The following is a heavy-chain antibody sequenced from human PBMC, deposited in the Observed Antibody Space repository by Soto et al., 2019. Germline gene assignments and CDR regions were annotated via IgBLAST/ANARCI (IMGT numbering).Heavy chain of an antibody. CDR3: ASGDYGGYGYYYYCMDV. D-gene: IGHD5-12*01. V-gene: IGHV1-3*01. CDR2: INAGNGNT. Sequence: QVQLVQSGAEVKKPGASVKVSCKASGYTFTSYAMHWVRQAPGQRLEWMGWINAGNGNTKYSQKFQGRVTITRDTSASTAYMELSSLRAEDTAVYYCASGDYGGYGYYYYCMDVFVQGTTVTVSS. CDR1: GYTFTSYA. J-gene: IGHJ6*02.